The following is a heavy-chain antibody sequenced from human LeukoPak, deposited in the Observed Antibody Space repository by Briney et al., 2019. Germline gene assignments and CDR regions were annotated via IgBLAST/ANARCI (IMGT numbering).Heavy chain of an antibody. V-gene: IGHV3-7*04. J-gene: IGHJ4*02. CDR3: ARDRGYKSFDY. Sequence: GGSLRLSCAASGFTFSSSWMAWVRQAPGKGLEWVANIKPDGSEGSYVDSVKGRFTISRDNAKNSLFLQMISLRAEDTAVYYCARDRGYKSFDYWSQGALVTVSS. D-gene: IGHD3-10*01. CDR1: GFTFSSSW. CDR2: IKPDGSEG.